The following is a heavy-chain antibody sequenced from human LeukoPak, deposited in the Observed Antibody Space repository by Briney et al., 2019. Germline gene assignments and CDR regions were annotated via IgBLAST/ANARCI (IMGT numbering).Heavy chain of an antibody. CDR2: INPKSGDS. CDR1: GYTFIVDY. J-gene: IGHJ5*02. D-gene: IGHD1-14*01. Sequence: ASVKVSCKASGYTFIVDYIYWLRQAPGQGPEYMGWINPKSGDSRFVEKFQGRVTLTRDTSIRTTYLELKRLRCDDTAVYYCATDVETGSWGQGTLVTVSS. V-gene: IGHV1-2*02. CDR3: ATDVETGS.